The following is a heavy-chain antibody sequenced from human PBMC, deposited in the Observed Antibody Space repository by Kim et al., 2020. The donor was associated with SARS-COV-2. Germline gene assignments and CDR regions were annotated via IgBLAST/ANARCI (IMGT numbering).Heavy chain of an antibody. J-gene: IGHJ6*03. D-gene: IGHD5-12*01. CDR1: GGSISSGGYS. CDR3: ARVAQDIVATPYYMDV. CDR2: IYHSGST. Sequence: SETLSLTCAVSGGSISSGGYSWSWIRQPPGKGLEWIGYIYHSGSTYYNPSLKSRVTISVDRSKNQFSLKLSSVTAADTAVYYCARVAQDIVATPYYMDVWGKGTTVTVSS. V-gene: IGHV4-30-2*01.